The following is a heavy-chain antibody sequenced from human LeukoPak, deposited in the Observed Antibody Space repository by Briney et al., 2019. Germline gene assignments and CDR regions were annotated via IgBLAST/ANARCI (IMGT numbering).Heavy chain of an antibody. CDR3: AKGISVAVPDAFDP. CDR2: ISWNSGTI. Sequence: GRSLRLSCAASGFTFDNYAMDWVRQAPGKGQEWVSGISWNSGTIGYADSVRGRFTISRDNAKNSLYLQMNSLRPEDVALYFCAKGISVAVPDAFDPWGQGTMVTVSS. V-gene: IGHV3-9*03. J-gene: IGHJ3*01. D-gene: IGHD6-19*01. CDR1: GFTFDNYA.